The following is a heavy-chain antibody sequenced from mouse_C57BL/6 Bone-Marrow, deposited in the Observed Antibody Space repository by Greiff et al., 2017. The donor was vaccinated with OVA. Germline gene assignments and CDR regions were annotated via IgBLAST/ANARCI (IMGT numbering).Heavy chain of an antibody. CDR2: ISYDGSN. D-gene: IGHD2-3*01. J-gene: IGHJ3*01. Sequence: DVQLQESGPGLVKPSQSLSLTCSVTGYSITSGYYWNWIRQFPGNKLEWMGYISYDGSNNYNPSLKNRISITRDTSKNQFCLKLNSVTTEDTATYYCARGWLLRAYWGKGTLVTVSA. CDR3: ARGWLLRAY. V-gene: IGHV3-6*01. CDR1: GYSITSGYY.